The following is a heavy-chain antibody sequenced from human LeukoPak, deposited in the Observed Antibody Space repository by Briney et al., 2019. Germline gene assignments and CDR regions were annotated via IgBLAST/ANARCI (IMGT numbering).Heavy chain of an antibody. CDR2: ISSSGSTI. Sequence: GGSLRLSCAASGFTFSTYGLNWVRQAPGKGLEWVSYISSSGSTIYYADSVKGRFTISRDNAKNSLYLQMNSLRAEDTAVYYCARAYYDILTGPFFPDYWGQGTLVTVSS. CDR1: GFTFSTYG. CDR3: ARAYYDILTGPFFPDY. D-gene: IGHD3-9*01. J-gene: IGHJ4*02. V-gene: IGHV3-48*01.